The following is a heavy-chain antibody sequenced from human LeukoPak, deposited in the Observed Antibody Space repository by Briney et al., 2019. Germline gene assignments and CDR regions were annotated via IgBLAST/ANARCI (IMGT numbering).Heavy chain of an antibody. D-gene: IGHD5-18*01. Sequence: GGSLRLSCAASGFTFSSYWMSWVRQAPGKGLEWVSAISGSGGSTNYADSVKGRFTISRDNSKNTLYLQMNSLRAEDTAVYYCARSPGYSYSDAFDYWGQGTLVTVSS. J-gene: IGHJ4*02. V-gene: IGHV3-23*01. CDR1: GFTFSSYW. CDR2: ISGSGGST. CDR3: ARSPGYSYSDAFDY.